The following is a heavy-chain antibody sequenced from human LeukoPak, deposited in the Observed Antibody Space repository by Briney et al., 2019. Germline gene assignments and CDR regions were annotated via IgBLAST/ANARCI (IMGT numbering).Heavy chain of an antibody. D-gene: IGHD6-19*01. CDR1: GFTFSSYA. CDR2: ISYDGSNK. V-gene: IGHV3-30*04. Sequence: TGGSLRLSCAASGFTFSSYAMHWVRQAPGKGLEWVAVISYDGSNKYYADSVKGRFTISRDNSKNTLYLQMNSLRAEDTAVYYCARMGVIAVAVVKGDYWGQGTLVTVSP. CDR3: ARMGVIAVAVVKGDY. J-gene: IGHJ4*02.